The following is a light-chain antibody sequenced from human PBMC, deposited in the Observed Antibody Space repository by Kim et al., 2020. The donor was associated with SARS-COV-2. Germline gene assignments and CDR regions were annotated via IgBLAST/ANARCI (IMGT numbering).Light chain of an antibody. CDR1: QGISSY. CDR3: QQYYTNPLT. J-gene: IGKJ4*01. Sequence: AIRMTQSPSSFSASTGDRVTITCRASQGISSYLAWYQQKPGKAPKLLIYAASTLQSGVPSRFSGSGSGTDFTLTISCLQSEDFATYYCQQYYTNPLTFGGGTKVDIK. CDR2: AAS. V-gene: IGKV1-8*01.